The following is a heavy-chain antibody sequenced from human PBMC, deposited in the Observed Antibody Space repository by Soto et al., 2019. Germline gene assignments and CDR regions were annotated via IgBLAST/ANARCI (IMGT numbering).Heavy chain of an antibody. V-gene: IGHV4-59*08. CDR3: ASGSGDILTGYDFYYFDY. CDR1: GGSISSYY. J-gene: IGHJ4*02. D-gene: IGHD3-9*01. Sequence: SETLSLTCTVSGGSISSYYWSWIRQPPGKGLEWIGYIYYSGSTNYNPSLKSRVTISVDTSKNQFSLKLSSVTAADTAVYYCASGSGDILTGYDFYYFDYWGQGTLVTVSS. CDR2: IYYSGST.